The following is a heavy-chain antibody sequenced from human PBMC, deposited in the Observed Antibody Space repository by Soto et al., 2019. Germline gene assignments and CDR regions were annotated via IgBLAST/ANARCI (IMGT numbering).Heavy chain of an antibody. Sequence: DVKLLESGGGVVQPGGSLRLSCAASGFAFNNYAMNWVRQAPGKGLEWVSHISGSGGSTDYADSVKGRFSISKDSSKNTLYLNMNSLRAEETALYFCAKEGSYIDRWSSAGFLHHWGLGTQVTVSS. J-gene: IGHJ1*01. V-gene: IGHV3-23*01. CDR1: GFAFNNYA. CDR3: AKEGSYIDRWSSAGFLHH. CDR2: ISGSGGST. D-gene: IGHD3-16*01.